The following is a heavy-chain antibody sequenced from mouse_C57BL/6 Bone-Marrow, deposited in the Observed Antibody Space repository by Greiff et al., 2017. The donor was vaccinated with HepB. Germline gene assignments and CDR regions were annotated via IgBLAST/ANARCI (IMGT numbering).Heavy chain of an antibody. D-gene: IGHD1-3*01. J-gene: IGHJ4*01. CDR1: GYTFTSYW. CDR3: ARGDLARWRAMDY. Sequence: QVQLQQPGAELVKPGASVKLSCKASGYTFTSYWMQWVKQRPGQGLEWIGEIDPSDSYTNYNQKFKGKATLPVDTSSSTAYMQLSSLTSEDSAVYYCARGDLARWRAMDYWGQGTSVTVSS. V-gene: IGHV1-50*01. CDR2: IDPSDSYT.